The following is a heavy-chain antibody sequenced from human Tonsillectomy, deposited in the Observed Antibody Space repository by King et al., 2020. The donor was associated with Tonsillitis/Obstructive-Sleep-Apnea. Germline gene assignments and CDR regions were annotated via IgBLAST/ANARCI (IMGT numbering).Heavy chain of an antibody. CDR1: GYTFTIYA. CDR2: INTNTGNP. V-gene: IGHV7-4-1*02. J-gene: IGHJ4*02. D-gene: IGHD6-19*01. Sequence: VQLVESGSELKKPGASVKVSCKASGYTFTIYAMNWVRQAPGQGLEWMGWINTNTGNPTYAQGFTGRFVFSLDTSVSTAYLQINGLKAEDTALYYCARDPRVAVAGSFDYWGQGTLVTVSS. CDR3: ARDPRVAVAGSFDY.